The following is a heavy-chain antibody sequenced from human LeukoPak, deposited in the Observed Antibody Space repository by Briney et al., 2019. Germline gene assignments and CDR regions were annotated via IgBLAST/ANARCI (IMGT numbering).Heavy chain of an antibody. CDR2: INPSGGST. J-gene: IGHJ5*02. D-gene: IGHD6-6*01. V-gene: IGHV1-46*01. Sequence: ASVKVSCKASGYTFTSYYMHWVRQAPGQGLEWMGIINPSGGSTSYALKFQGRVTMTRDMSTSTVYMELSSLRSEDTAVYYCAREAPYSTSSDWFDPWGQGTLVTVSS. CDR1: GYTFTSYY. CDR3: AREAPYSTSSDWFDP.